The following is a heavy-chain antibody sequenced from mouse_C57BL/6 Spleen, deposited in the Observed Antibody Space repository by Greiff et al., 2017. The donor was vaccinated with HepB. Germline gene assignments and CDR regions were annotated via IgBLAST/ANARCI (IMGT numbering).Heavy chain of an antibody. V-gene: IGHV1-26*01. CDR3: CYAMDY. Sequence: EVQLQQSGPELVKPGASVKISCKASGYTFTDYYMNWVKQSHGKSLEWIGDINPNNGGTSYNQKFKGKATLTVDKSSSTAYMELRSLTSEDSAVHYCCYAMDYWGQGTSVTVSS. CDR2: INPNNGGT. J-gene: IGHJ4*01. CDR1: GYTFTDYY.